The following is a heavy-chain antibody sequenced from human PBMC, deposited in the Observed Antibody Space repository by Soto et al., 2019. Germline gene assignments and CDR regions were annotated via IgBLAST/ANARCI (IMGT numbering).Heavy chain of an antibody. D-gene: IGHD6-19*01. J-gene: IGHJ4*02. CDR1: GYTFTSYY. CDR2: INPSGGST. CDR3: ARGGVAGWRFRWDYFAY. V-gene: IGHV1-46*03. Sequence: QVQLVQSGAEVKKPGASVKVSCKASGYTFTSYYMHWVRQAPGQGLEWMGIINPSGGSTSYAQKFQGRVTMTRNTSTSTVDMELSSLRSEDTAVYYCARGGVAGWRFRWDYFAYWGQGTLVTVSS.